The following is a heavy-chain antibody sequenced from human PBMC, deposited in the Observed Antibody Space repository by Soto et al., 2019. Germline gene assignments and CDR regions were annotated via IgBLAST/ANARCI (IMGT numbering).Heavy chain of an antibody. Sequence: ASVKVSCKASGYTFTTYAMHWVRQAPGQRLEWMGWINGGNADTKYSQKFQGRVSITRDTSASTVYMELSSLISEDTAVYYCARERVVRGVTTSVPHDYWGQGTLVTVSS. V-gene: IGHV1-3*01. D-gene: IGHD3-10*01. CDR2: INGGNADT. CDR3: ARERVVRGVTTSVPHDY. CDR1: GYTFTTYA. J-gene: IGHJ4*02.